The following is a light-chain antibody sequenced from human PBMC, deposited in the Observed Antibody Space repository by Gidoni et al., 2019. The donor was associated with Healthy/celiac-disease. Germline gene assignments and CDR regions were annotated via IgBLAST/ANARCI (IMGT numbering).Light chain of an antibody. CDR2: GAS. J-gene: IGKJ1*01. CDR1: QSVSSSY. CDR3: QQYGSSPWT. Sequence: ELVLTQSPCTLSLSPGERATLSCRARQSVSSSYLAWYQQKPGQAPRLLIYGASSRATGIPDRFSGSGSGTDFTLTISRLEPEDFAVYYCQQYGSSPWTFGQGTKVEIK. V-gene: IGKV3-20*01.